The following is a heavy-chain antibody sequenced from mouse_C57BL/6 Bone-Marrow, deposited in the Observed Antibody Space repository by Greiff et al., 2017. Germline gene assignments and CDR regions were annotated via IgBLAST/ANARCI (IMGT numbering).Heavy chain of an antibody. CDR1: GYTFTSYW. V-gene: IGHV1-55*01. J-gene: IGHJ2*01. D-gene: IGHD1-1*01. CDR2: IYPGSGST. Sequence: QVQLQQPGAELVKPGASVKMSCKASGYTFTSYWLTWVKQRPGQGLEWIGDIYPGSGSTNYNEKFKSKATLTVDTSSSTAYMQLSSLTSEDSAVYYCARGGYYYGSSLDYWGQGTTLTVSS. CDR3: ARGGYYYGSSLDY.